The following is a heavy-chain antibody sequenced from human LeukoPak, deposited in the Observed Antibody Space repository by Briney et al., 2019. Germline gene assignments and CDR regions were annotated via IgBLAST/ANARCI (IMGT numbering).Heavy chain of an antibody. V-gene: IGHV3-7*01. CDR2: IKTDGSEK. D-gene: IGHD6-13*01. CDR1: GFTFSNYW. Sequence: GGSLRLSCEGSGFTFSNYWMGWVRQAPGKGRQWVANIKTDGSEKYYVDSVKGRFTISRDNAKNSLYLQMNSLRAEDTAVYYCARDPSIAAPFDYWGQGTLVTVSS. J-gene: IGHJ4*02. CDR3: ARDPSIAAPFDY.